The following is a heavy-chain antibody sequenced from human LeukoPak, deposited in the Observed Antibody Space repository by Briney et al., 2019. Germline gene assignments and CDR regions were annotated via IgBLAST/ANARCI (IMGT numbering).Heavy chain of an antibody. Sequence: SETLSLTCTVSGGSISSSSYYWGWIRQPPGKGLEWIGSIYYSGSTYYNPSLKSRVTISVDTSKNQFSLKLSSVTAADTAVYYCARHTADTYYYDSSGYYLTYGYDYWGQGTLVTVSS. CDR3: ARHTADTYYYDSSGYYLTYGYDY. CDR1: GGSISSSSYY. J-gene: IGHJ4*02. D-gene: IGHD3-22*01. CDR2: IYYSGST. V-gene: IGHV4-39*01.